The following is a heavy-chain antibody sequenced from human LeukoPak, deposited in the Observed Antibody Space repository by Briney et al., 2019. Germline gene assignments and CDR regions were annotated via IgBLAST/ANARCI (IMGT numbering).Heavy chain of an antibody. J-gene: IGHJ3*02. V-gene: IGHV4-31*03. CDR1: GGSLSSGNYY. Sequence: SETLSLTCTVSGGSLSSGNYYWNWIRQHPGKGLEWIGYIDFSGSTYYNPSLKSRVSISADTSKTQFSLRLTSVTAADTAVYYCAKGGDCTTTSCYAEPDAFDTWGQGTKVIVSS. D-gene: IGHD2-2*01. CDR3: AKGGDCTTTSCYAEPDAFDT. CDR2: IDFSGST.